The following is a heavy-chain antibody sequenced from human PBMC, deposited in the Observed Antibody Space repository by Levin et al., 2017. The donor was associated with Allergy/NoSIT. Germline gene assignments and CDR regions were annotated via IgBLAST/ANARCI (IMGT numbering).Heavy chain of an antibody. J-gene: IGHJ3*02. CDR1: GFTFDDYA. D-gene: IGHD3-10*01. V-gene: IGHV3-9*01. Sequence: SLKISCAASGFTFDDYAMHWVRQAPGKGLEWVSGISWNSGSIGYADSVKGRFTISRDNAKHSLYLQMYSLRTEDTALYYCARDNIGLPDAFDIWGQGTMVIVSS. CDR3: ARDNIGLPDAFDI. CDR2: ISWNSGSI.